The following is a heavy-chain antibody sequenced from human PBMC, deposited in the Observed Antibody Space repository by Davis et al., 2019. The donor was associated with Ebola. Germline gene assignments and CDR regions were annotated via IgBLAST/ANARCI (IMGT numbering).Heavy chain of an antibody. V-gene: IGHV4-61*01. CDR1: GASVSSSRYY. D-gene: IGHD3-22*01. CDR2: FNYNGGA. J-gene: IGHJ4*02. CDR3: ARVSSSGSYLFDY. Sequence: MPSETLSLTCTVSGASVSSSRYYWSWIRQPPGKGLEWVGYFNYNGGANYNPSLKSRVTISLDTSKNQFYLKLKSVTAADTAVYYCARVSSSGSYLFDYWGQGTLVTVSS.